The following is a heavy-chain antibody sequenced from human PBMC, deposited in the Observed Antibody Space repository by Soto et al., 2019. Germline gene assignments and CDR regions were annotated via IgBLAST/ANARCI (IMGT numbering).Heavy chain of an antibody. V-gene: IGHV3-23*01. CDR1: GFTFSSYA. Sequence: EVQLLESGGGLVQPGGSLRLSCAASGFTFSSYAMSWVRQAPGKGLEWVSAISGSGGSTYYADSVKGRFTISRDNSKNTLYLQMNSLRAEDTGVYYCARGGISSGWYYVDYWGQGTLVTVSS. J-gene: IGHJ4*02. D-gene: IGHD6-19*01. CDR2: ISGSGGST. CDR3: ARGGISSGWYYVDY.